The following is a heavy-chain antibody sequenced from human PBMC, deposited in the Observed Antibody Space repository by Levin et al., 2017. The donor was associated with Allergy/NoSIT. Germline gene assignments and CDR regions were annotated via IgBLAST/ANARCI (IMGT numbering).Heavy chain of an antibody. J-gene: IGHJ5*02. V-gene: IGHV3-11*01. D-gene: IGHD4-17*01. CDR1: GFTFSDYY. CDR2: ISSSGSTI. Sequence: GGSLRLSCAASGFTFSDYYMSWIRQAPGKGLEWVSYISSSGSTIYYADSVKGRFTISRDNAKNSLYLQMNSLRAEDTAVYYCARDEATVTTLGWFDPWGQGTLVTVSS. CDR3: ARDEATVTTLGWFDP.